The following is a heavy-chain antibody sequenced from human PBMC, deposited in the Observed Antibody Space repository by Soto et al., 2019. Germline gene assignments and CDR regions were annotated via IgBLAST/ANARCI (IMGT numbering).Heavy chain of an antibody. V-gene: IGHV4-59*03. D-gene: IGHD1-7*01. CDR1: GCSIYIYY. Sequence: LSLPRNGSGCSIYIYYWNWIRQSPGEGLEWIGYISDGGSTNYNPSLRSRVSVSVDKSRNQFSLTVTSVIAADTALYYCVIESGDNWTYEVYWGQGTPVTVSS. CDR3: VIESGDNWTYEVY. J-gene: IGHJ4*02. CDR2: ISDGGST.